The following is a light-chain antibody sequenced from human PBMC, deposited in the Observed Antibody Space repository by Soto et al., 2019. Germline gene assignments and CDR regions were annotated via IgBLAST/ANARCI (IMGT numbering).Light chain of an antibody. V-gene: IGKV1-33*01. CDR1: QDISNY. Sequence: DIQMTQSPSSLSASVGDRVTITCQASQDISNYLNWYQQKPGKAPNLLIYDASNLETGVPSSFRGSGSCTAFTFSISSLQPADIATSYCQHYDNLPLTFGGGTMVEIK. CDR3: QHYDNLPLT. CDR2: DAS. J-gene: IGKJ4*01.